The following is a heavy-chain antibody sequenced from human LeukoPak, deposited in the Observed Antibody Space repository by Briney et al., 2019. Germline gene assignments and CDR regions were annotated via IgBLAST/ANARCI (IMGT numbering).Heavy chain of an antibody. CDR1: GGSISSGSYY. Sequence: SETLSLTCTVSGGSISSGSYYWSWIRQPAGRGLEWIGRIYTSGSTNYNPSLKSRVAISVDTSKNQFSLKLSSVTAADTAVYYCARDHIATINWFDPWGQGTLVTVSS. J-gene: IGHJ5*02. CDR3: ARDHIATINWFDP. V-gene: IGHV4-61*02. CDR2: IYTSGST. D-gene: IGHD6-13*01.